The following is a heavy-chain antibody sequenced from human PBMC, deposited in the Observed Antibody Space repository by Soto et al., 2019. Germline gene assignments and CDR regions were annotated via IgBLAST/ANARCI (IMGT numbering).Heavy chain of an antibody. D-gene: IGHD3-10*01. CDR1: GFTFSSFW. J-gene: IGHJ5*02. CDR3: AKRGVDTFGLSS. V-gene: IGHV3-74*01. CDR2: INTDGSST. Sequence: EVQLVESGGGLVQPGGSLRLSCAVSGFTFSSFWMHWVRQAPGEGLVWVSRINTDGSSTSYADSVKGRFTISRDNAKNTLYLQMNRLRVEDTAMYYCAKRGVDTFGLSSWGQGTLVTVSS.